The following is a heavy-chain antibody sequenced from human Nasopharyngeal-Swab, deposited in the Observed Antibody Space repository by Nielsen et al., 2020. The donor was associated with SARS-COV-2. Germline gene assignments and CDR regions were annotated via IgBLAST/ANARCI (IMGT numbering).Heavy chain of an antibody. J-gene: IGHJ4*02. Sequence: WIRQPPGKGLEWIGSIYYSGSTYYNPSLESRGTISVDTSKNQFSLKLSSVTAADTAVYYCARGKILRYFDWLLYPFDYWGQGTLVTVSS. V-gene: IGHV4-39*01. D-gene: IGHD3-9*01. CDR3: ARGKILRYFDWLLYPFDY. CDR2: IYYSGST.